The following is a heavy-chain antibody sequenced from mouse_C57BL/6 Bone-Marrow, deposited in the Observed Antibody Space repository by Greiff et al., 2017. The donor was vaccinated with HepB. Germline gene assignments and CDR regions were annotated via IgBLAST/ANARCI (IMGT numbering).Heavy chain of an antibody. Sequence: QVQLKESGAELMKPGASVKLSCKATGYTFTGYWIEWVKQRPGHGLEWIGEILPGSGSTNYNEKFKGKATFTADTSSNTAYMQLSSLTTEDSAIYYCARSLGYYGSNPYYFDYWGQGTTLTVSS. CDR1: GYTFTGYW. J-gene: IGHJ2*01. CDR3: ARSLGYYGSNPYYFDY. CDR2: ILPGSGST. D-gene: IGHD1-1*01. V-gene: IGHV1-9*01.